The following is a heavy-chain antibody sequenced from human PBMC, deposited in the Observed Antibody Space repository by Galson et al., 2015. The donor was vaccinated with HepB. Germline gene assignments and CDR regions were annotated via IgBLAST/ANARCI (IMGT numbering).Heavy chain of an antibody. CDR3: ARGYSSGLTTSYYYGMDV. J-gene: IGHJ6*02. CDR1: GSSFINYG. V-gene: IGHV1-18*01. D-gene: IGHD6-19*01. CDR2: VSTFNGNT. Sequence: SVKVSCKASGSSFINYGISWVRQAPGQGLEWMGWVSTFNGNTNYAQKFQGRVTMTTDASTSTAYIDLRSLRSDDTAIYFCARGYSSGLTTSYYYGMDVWGQGTTVTVCS.